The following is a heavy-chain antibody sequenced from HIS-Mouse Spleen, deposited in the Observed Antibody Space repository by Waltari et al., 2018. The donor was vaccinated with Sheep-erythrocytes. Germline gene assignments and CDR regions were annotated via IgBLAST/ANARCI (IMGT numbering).Heavy chain of an antibody. Sequence: EVQLVESGGGLVQPGGSWGLSCQPSGFTFSAYDSHWVRQATGKGLEWVSAIGTAGDTYYPGSVKGRFTISRENAKNSLYLQMNSLRAGDTAVYYCARANSGSYDDAFDIWGQGTMVTVSS. CDR1: GFTFSAYD. CDR3: ARANSGSYDDAFDI. V-gene: IGHV3-13*01. D-gene: IGHD1-26*01. CDR2: IGTAGDT. J-gene: IGHJ3*02.